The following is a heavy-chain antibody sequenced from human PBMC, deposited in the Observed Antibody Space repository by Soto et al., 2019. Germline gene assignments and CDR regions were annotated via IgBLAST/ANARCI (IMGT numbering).Heavy chain of an antibody. CDR1: GFTFSSYW. CDR3: AKGLDIVVVPGHGMDV. Sequence: PGGSLRLSCAASGFTFSSYWMHWVRQAPGKGLVWVSHINSDGSSTNYADSVKGRFTISRDNAKNTLYLQMDSLRAEDTAVYYCAKGLDIVVVPGHGMDVWGQGTTVTVSS. J-gene: IGHJ6*02. D-gene: IGHD2-2*01. V-gene: IGHV3-74*01. CDR2: INSDGSST.